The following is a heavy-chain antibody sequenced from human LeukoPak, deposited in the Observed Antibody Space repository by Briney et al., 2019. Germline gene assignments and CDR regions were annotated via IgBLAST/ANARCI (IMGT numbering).Heavy chain of an antibody. CDR3: ARDALEEYSSSWYKYYYYYMDV. CDR2: IYSGGST. D-gene: IGHD6-13*01. V-gene: IGHV3-66*01. J-gene: IGHJ6*03. Sequence: GGSLRLSCAASGFTVSSNYMSWVRQAPGKGLEWVSVIYSGGSTYYADSVKGRFTISRDNSKNTLYLQMNSLRAEDTAVYYCARDALEEYSSSWYKYYYYYMDVWGKGTTVTISS. CDR1: GFTVSSNY.